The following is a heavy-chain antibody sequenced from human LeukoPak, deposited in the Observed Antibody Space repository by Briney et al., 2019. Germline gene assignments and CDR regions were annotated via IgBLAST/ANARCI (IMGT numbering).Heavy chain of an antibody. CDR1: GFTFSSYG. J-gene: IGHJ4*02. Sequence: GGSLRLSCAASGFTFSSYGMHWVRQAPGKGLEWVAFIRYDGSNKYYADSVKGRFTISRDNSKNTLYLQMNSLRAEDTAVYYCARDSGRVTNYYFDYWGQGTLVTVSS. CDR2: IRYDGSNK. CDR3: ARDSGRVTNYYFDY. D-gene: IGHD3-10*01. V-gene: IGHV3-30*02.